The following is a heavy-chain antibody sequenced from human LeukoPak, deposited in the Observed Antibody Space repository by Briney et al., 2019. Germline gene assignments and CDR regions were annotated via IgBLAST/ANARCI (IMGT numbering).Heavy chain of an antibody. CDR1: GGTFSSYA. J-gene: IGHJ5*02. Sequence: ASVKDSCKASGGTFSSYAISWVRQAPGQGLEWMGGIIPIFGTANYAQKFQGRVTITADESTSTAYMELSSLRSEDTAVYYCARDSSGWYNWFDPWGQGTLVTVSS. V-gene: IGHV1-69*13. D-gene: IGHD6-19*01. CDR2: IIPIFGTA. CDR3: ARDSSGWYNWFDP.